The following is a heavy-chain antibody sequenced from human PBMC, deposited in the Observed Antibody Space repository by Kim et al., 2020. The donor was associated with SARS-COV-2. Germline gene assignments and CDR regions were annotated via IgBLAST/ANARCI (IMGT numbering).Heavy chain of an antibody. Sequence: SPSCQGQVTISADKSISTAYLQWSSLKASDTAMYYCARQRRDGSAAGFDYWGQGTLVTVSS. CDR3: ARQRRDGSAAGFDY. J-gene: IGHJ4*02. D-gene: IGHD2-15*01. V-gene: IGHV5-51*01.